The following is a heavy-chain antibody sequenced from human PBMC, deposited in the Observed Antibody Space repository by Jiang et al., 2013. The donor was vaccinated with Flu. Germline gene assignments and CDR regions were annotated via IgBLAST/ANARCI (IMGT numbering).Heavy chain of an antibody. D-gene: IGHD1-26*01. Sequence: AEVKKPGASVKVSCKASGYTFTSYAMHWVRQAPGQRLEWMGWINAGNGNTKYSQKFQGRVTITRDTSASTAYMELSSLRSEDTAVYYCARAYSGSYSDYFDYWGQGTLVTVSS. CDR3: ARAYSGSYSDYFDY. CDR2: INAGNGNT. V-gene: IGHV1-3*01. J-gene: IGHJ4*02. CDR1: GYTFTSYA.